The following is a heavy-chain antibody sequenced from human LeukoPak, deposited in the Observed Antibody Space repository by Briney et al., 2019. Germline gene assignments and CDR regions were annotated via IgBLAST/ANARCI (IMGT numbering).Heavy chain of an antibody. D-gene: IGHD3-22*01. CDR2: ISAYNGNT. Sequence: ASVKVSCKASGYTFTSYGISWVRQAPGQGLEWMGWISAYNGNTNYAQKLQGRVTMTTDTSTSTAYVELRSLRSDDTAVYYCARVMIVGNWFDPWGQGTLVTVSS. V-gene: IGHV1-18*01. J-gene: IGHJ5*02. CDR1: GYTFTSYG. CDR3: ARVMIVGNWFDP.